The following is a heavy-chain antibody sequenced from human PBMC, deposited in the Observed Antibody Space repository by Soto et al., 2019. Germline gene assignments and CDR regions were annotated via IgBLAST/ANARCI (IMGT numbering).Heavy chain of an antibody. V-gene: IGHV3-23*01. D-gene: IGHD3-9*01. CDR1: GFTFKNYA. Sequence: GGSLRLSCAASGFTFKNYAMNWVRQAPGKGLEWVSGISGSGGSTYYADSVKGRFTISRDNSKNTLYLQMNSLRAEDTAVYYCAKPYDILTGYSDYYYGMDVWGQGTTVTVSS. J-gene: IGHJ6*02. CDR3: AKPYDILTGYSDYYYGMDV. CDR2: ISGSGGST.